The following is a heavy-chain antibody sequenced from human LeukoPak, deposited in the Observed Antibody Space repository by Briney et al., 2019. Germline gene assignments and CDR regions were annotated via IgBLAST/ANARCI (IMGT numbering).Heavy chain of an antibody. D-gene: IGHD2-21*02. J-gene: IGHJ4*02. CDR1: GGSFSGYY. V-gene: IGHV4-34*01. CDR2: INHSGST. Sequence: PSETLSLTCAVYGGSFSGYYWSWIRQPPGKGLEWIGEINHSGSTNYNPSLKSRVTISVDTSKNQFSLKLSSVTAADTAVYYCARGGLRFTVVTAIEMYYFDYWGQGTLVTVSS. CDR3: ARGGLRFTVVTAIEMYYFDY.